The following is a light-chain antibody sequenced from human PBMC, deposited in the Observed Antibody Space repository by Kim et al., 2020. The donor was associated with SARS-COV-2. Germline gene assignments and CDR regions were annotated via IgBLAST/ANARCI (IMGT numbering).Light chain of an antibody. Sequence: GKTVTSSCTRSSGSIASNYVQWCQQRPGSAPTTVIYDDDQRPSGVPDRFSGSIDSSSNSASLTISGLKTEDEADYYCQSYDSSSWVFGGGTQLTVL. CDR3: QSYDSSSWV. CDR1: SGSIASNY. V-gene: IGLV6-57*03. J-gene: IGLJ3*02. CDR2: DDD.